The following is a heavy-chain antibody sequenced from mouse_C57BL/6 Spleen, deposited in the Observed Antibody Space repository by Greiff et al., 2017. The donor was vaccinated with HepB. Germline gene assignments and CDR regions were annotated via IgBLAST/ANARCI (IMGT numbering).Heavy chain of an antibody. CDR3: SRIKKIVATYFDY. D-gene: IGHD1-1*01. CDR1: GYTFTSYW. J-gene: IGHJ2*01. Sequence: QVQLKESGAELVKAGASVKMSCKASGYTFTSYWMHWVKQRLGQGLEWFAETNPTNGRTNYNEKFKSKATLTVDKSSSTAYMLLSGPTFEDSAVYYCSRIKKIVATYFDYWGQGTTLIVSS. V-gene: IGHV1S81*02. CDR2: TNPTNGRT.